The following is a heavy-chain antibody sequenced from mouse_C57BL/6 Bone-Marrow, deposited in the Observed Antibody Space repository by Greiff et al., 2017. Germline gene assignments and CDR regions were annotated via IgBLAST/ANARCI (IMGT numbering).Heavy chain of an antibody. CDR2: IYPGSGNT. CDR3: ARGRWILGASLAY. CDR1: GYTFTAYS. V-gene: IGHV1-76*01. D-gene: IGHD2-3*01. Sequence: QVQLQQSGAELVRPGASVKLSCKASGYTFTAYSINWVKQRPGQGLEWIARIYPGSGNTSSNEKFKGKATLTAEKSSSTAYMQLSSLTSEDSAVYFGARGRWILGASLAYWGQGTLVTVSA. J-gene: IGHJ3*01.